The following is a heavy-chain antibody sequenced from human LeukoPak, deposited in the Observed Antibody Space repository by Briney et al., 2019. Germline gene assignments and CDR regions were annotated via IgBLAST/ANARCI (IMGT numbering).Heavy chain of an antibody. CDR2: ISGSGGST. J-gene: IGHJ4*02. CDR3: AKDEEVGATTFDY. V-gene: IGHV3-23*01. Sequence: HAGGSLRLSCAASGFTFSSYAMSWVRQAPGKGLEWVSAISGSGGSTYYADSVKGRFTISRDNSKNTLYLQMNSLRAEDTAVYYCAKDEEVGATTFDYWGQGTLVTVSS. CDR1: GFTFSSYA. D-gene: IGHD1-26*01.